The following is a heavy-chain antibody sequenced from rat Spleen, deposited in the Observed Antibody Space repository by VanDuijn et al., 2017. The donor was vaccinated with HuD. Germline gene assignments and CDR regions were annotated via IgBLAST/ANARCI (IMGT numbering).Heavy chain of an antibody. CDR1: GFSLTSNS. J-gene: IGHJ2*01. CDR2: ISYDGSST. Sequence: VQLKESGPGLVQPSQTLSLTCTVSGFSLTSNSVHWVRQPPGKGLEWVAFISYDGSSTYYRDSVKGRFTISRDNAKSTLYLQMDSLRSEDTATYYCTLNSGYGSFDYWGQGVMVTVSS. D-gene: IGHD4-3*01. CDR3: TLNSGYGSFDY. V-gene: IGHV5-20*01.